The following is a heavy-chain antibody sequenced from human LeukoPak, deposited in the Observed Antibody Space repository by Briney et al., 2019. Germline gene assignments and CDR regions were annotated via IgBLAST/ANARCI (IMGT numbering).Heavy chain of an antibody. CDR1: GFTVSSNY. Sequence: GGSLRLSCAASGFTVSSNYMSWVRQAPGKGLEWVSVIYSGGSTYYADSVKGRFTISRDNSKNTLYLQMNSLRAEDTAVYYCARDPTPVGYSYPKFDYWGQGTLVTVSS. D-gene: IGHD5-18*01. CDR2: IYSGGST. J-gene: IGHJ4*02. CDR3: ARDPTPVGYSYPKFDY. V-gene: IGHV3-66*01.